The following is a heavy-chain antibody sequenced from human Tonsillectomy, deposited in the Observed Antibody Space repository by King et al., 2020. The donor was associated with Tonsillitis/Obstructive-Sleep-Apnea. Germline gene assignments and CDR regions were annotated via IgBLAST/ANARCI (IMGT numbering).Heavy chain of an antibody. V-gene: IGHV3-7*04. J-gene: IGHJ4*02. CDR1: GFTFSSYW. CDR3: ARGYYDCWSSSARDGFDY. Sequence: EVQLVESGGGLVQPGGSLRLSCAASGFTFSSYWMSWVRQAPGKGLEWVANIKQDGSQKYYVDSVKGRFTISRDNAKNSVFLQMNSLRAEDTAVYYCARGYYDCWSSSARDGFDYWGQGTLVTVSS. D-gene: IGHD3-3*01. CDR2: IKQDGSQK.